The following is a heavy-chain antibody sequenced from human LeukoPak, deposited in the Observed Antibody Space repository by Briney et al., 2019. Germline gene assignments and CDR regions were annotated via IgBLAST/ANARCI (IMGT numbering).Heavy chain of an antibody. V-gene: IGHV3-7*01. CDR3: ARERSDYYYDSSGYYPAPTYYYYYMDV. J-gene: IGHJ6*03. CDR1: GFTFSSYW. Sequence: GGSLRLSCAASGFTFSSYWMSWVRQAPGKGLEWVANIKQDGSEKYYVDSVKGRFTISRDNAKNSLYLQMNSLRAEDTAVYYCARERSDYYYDSSGYYPAPTYYYYYMDVWGKGTTVTVSS. D-gene: IGHD3-22*01. CDR2: IKQDGSEK.